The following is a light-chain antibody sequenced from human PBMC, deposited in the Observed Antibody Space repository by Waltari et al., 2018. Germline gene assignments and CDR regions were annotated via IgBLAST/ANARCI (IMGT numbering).Light chain of an antibody. J-gene: IGLJ3*02. V-gene: IGLV1-40*01. CDR2: GNS. CDR3: QSYDSSLSGRV. CDR1: SSNIGAGYD. Sequence: QSVLTQPPSVSGAPGQRVTISCTGSSSNIGAGYDVHWYQQLPGTAPKLLIYGNSNRPSGVPDRFSGSTSAPSASLAITVLQAEDEADYYCQSYDSSLSGRVFGGGTKLTVL.